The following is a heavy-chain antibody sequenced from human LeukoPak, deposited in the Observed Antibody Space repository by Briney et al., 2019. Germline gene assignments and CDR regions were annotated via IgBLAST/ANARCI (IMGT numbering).Heavy chain of an antibody. Sequence: PSETLSLTCTVSGGSISSYYWSWIRQPAGKGLEWIGRIYTSGSTNYNPSLKCRVTMSVDTSKNQFSLKLSSVTAADTAVYYCARDPGDYYDSSGLSTDAFDIWGQGTMVTVSS. J-gene: IGHJ3*02. V-gene: IGHV4-4*07. CDR3: ARDPGDYYDSSGLSTDAFDI. D-gene: IGHD3-22*01. CDR2: IYTSGST. CDR1: GGSISSYY.